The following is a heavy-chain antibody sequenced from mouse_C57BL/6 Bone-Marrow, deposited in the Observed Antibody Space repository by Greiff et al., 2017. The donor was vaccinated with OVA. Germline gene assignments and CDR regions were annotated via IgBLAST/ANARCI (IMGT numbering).Heavy chain of an antibody. CDR2: IDPSDSYT. V-gene: IGHV1-69*01. J-gene: IGHJ1*03. D-gene: IGHD3-2*02. Sequence: QVQLQQPGAELVMPGASVKLSCKASGYTFTSYWMHWVKQRPGQGLEWIGEIDPSDSYTNYNQKFKGKSTVTVDKPSRTAYTQRSSRTSEDSSVYDGARVGTAQATFDWYLDVWGTGTTVTVSS. CDR1: GYTFTSYW. CDR3: ARVGTAQATFDWYLDV.